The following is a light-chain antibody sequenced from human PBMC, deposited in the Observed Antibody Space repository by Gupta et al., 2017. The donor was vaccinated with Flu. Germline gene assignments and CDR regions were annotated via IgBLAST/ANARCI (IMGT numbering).Light chain of an antibody. V-gene: IGKV3-20*01. CDR2: GAS. J-gene: IGKJ2*03. Sequence: EIVLTQSPGTLSLSPGERATLSCRASQSVSSSYLAWYQQKPGQAPRLIIYGASSRATGIPDSLSGSESGTDFTLTISIREPEDFAVYDGQQVDSSTYSFGKGTKMEIK. CDR3: QQVDSSTYS. CDR1: QSVSSSY.